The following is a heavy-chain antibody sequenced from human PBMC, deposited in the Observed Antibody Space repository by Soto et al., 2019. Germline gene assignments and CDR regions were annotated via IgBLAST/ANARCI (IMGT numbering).Heavy chain of an antibody. D-gene: IGHD3-3*01. CDR1: GYRLTSYW. V-gene: IGHV5-10-1*01. CDR3: ATERITIFGVVTV. J-gene: IGHJ6*02. CDR2: IDPSDCYT. Sequence: GASLKIACNGSGYRLTSYWISWVGQMPGKGLEWMGRIDPSDCYTDYSPSFQGHVTISADKSISTVYLEWSSLKASDTAMYYCATERITIFGVVTVWGQGTTVTVSS.